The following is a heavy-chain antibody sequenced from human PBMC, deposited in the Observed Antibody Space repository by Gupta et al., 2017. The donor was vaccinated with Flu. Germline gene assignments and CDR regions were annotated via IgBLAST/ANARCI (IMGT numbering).Heavy chain of an antibody. V-gene: IGHV3-64*01. D-gene: IGHD1-26*01. CDR2: ISSNGGST. CDR3: ARDGQSLNDYGMDV. J-gene: IGHJ6*02. CDR1: GFTFSSYA. Sequence: EVQLVESGGGLVQPGGSLRLSCAASGFTFSSYAMHWVRQAPGKGLEYVSAISSNGGSTYYANSVKGRFTISRDNSKNTLYLQMGSLRAEDMAVYYCARDGQSLNDYGMDVWGQGTTVTVSS.